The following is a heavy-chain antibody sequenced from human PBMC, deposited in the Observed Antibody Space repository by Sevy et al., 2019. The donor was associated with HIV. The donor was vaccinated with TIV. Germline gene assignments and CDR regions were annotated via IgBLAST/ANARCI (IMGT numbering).Heavy chain of an antibody. Sequence: GGPLRLSCAASGFTFDDYTMHWVRQAPGKGLEWVSLISWDGGSTYYADSVKGRFTISRDNSKNSLYLQMNSLRTEDTALYYCAKDICGGSCYFSPSYYYGMDVWGQGTTVTVSS. CDR3: AKDICGGSCYFSPSYYYGMDV. CDR1: GFTFDDYT. CDR2: ISWDGGST. D-gene: IGHD2-15*01. V-gene: IGHV3-43*01. J-gene: IGHJ6*02.